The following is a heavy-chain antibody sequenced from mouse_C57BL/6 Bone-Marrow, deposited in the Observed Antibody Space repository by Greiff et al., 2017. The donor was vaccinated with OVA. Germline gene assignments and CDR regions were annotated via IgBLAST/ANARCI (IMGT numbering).Heavy chain of an antibody. V-gene: IGHV1-72*01. CDR1: GYTFTSYW. J-gene: IGHJ4*01. Sequence: QVQLKQPGAELVKPGASVKLSCKASGYTFTSYWMHWVKQRPGRGLEWIGRIDPNSGGTKYNEKFKSKATLTVDKPSSTAYMQLSSLTSEDSAVYYCARRYPFYAMDYWGQGTSVTVSS. CDR3: ARRYPFYAMDY. CDR2: IDPNSGGT. D-gene: IGHD2-12*01.